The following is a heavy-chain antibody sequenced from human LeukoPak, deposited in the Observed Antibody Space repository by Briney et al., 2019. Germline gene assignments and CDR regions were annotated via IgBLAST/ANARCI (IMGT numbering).Heavy chain of an antibody. CDR3: AREFIAGTTYYYYGMDV. Sequence: ASVKVSCKASGHTSTTYAIHWVRQAPGQGLEWMGWINAGNGNIKYSQKFQGRVTMTRDTSTSTVYMELSSLRSEDTAVYYCAREFIAGTTYYYYGMDVWGQGTTVTVSS. D-gene: IGHD1-7*01. J-gene: IGHJ6*02. CDR1: GHTSTTYA. CDR2: INAGNGNI. V-gene: IGHV1-3*01.